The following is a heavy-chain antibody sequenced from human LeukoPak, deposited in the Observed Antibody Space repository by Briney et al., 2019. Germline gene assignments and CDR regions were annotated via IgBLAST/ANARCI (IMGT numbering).Heavy chain of an antibody. D-gene: IGHD1-26*01. CDR3: ARAGATHHFDY. J-gene: IGHJ4*02. V-gene: IGHV3-21*01. CDR1: GFTFSSYS. CDR2: ISSSSSYI. Sequence: GALRPSFAAPGFTFSSYSMDWGRQAPGKGLGWVSSISSSSSYIYYADSVKGRFTISRDNAKNSLYLQMNSLRAEDTAVYYCARAGATHHFDYWDQGTLVTVSS.